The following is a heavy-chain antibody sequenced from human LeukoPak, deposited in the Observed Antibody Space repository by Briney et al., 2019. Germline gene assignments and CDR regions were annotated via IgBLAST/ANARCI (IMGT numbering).Heavy chain of an antibody. J-gene: IGHJ6*03. CDR2: IYYSGST. D-gene: IGHD3-3*01. CDR1: GGSISSSSYY. V-gene: IGHV4-39*07. Sequence: PSETLSLTCTVSGGSISSSSYYWGWIRQPPGKGLEWIGSIYYSGSTYYNPSLKSRVTISVDTSKNQFSLKLSSVTAADTAVYYCARDLSGYDFWSGYSGYYYYYMDVWGKGTTVTVSS. CDR3: ARDLSGYDFWSGYSGYYYYYMDV.